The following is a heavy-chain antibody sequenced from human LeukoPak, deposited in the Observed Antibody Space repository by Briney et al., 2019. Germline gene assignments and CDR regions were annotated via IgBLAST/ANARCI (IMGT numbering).Heavy chain of an antibody. D-gene: IGHD2-15*01. CDR2: IYSGGNT. J-gene: IGHJ4*02. CDR3: ARLSSGNYFDY. Sequence: GGSLRLSCAASGFTVGNNYMSWVRQARGKGLEWVSFIYSGGNTYYADSVKGRFTISRDNSKNTLYLQMNSLRVEDTAVYYCARLSSGNYFDYWGQGTLVTVSS. V-gene: IGHV3-53*01. CDR1: GFTVGNNY.